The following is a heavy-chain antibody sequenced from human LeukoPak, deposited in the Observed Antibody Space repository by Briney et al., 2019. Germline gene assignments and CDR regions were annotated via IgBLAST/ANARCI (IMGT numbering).Heavy chain of an antibody. Sequence: GGSLRLSCAASGFTFSSYWVHWVRQGPGKGLVWVSRINSDGSSTNYADSVKGRFTISRDNAKNTLYLQMNSLRADDTAVYYCTGGADYWGQGTLVTVSS. CDR1: GFTFSSYW. CDR3: TGGADY. J-gene: IGHJ4*02. V-gene: IGHV3-74*01. CDR2: INSDGSST.